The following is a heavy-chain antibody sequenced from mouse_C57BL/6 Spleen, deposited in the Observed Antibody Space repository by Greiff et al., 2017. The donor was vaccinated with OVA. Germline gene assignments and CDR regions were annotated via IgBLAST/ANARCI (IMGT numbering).Heavy chain of an antibody. CDR3: ARERDDYDDYAMDY. D-gene: IGHD2-4*01. CDR1: GYTFTDSY. CDR2: IYPGSGNT. Sequence: QVQLQQSGAELVRPGASVKLSCKASGYTFTDSYINWVKQRPGQGLEWIARIYPGSGNTYYNEKFKGKATLTAEKSSSTAYMQLSSLTSEDSAVYFCARERDDYDDYAMDYWGQGTSVTVSS. J-gene: IGHJ4*01. V-gene: IGHV1-76*01.